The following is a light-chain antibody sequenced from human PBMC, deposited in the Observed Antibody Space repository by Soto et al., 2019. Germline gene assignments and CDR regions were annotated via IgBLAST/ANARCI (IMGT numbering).Light chain of an antibody. CDR2: GAS. CDR1: QSVSSN. CDR3: QQYGSSPLIS. J-gene: IGKJ5*01. V-gene: IGKV3-20*01. Sequence: EIVMTQSPATLSVSPGDRATLSCRASQSVSSNLAWYQQKPGQAPRLLIFGASKRATGIPDRFSGSGSGRDFTLTISGLEPEDFAVYYCQQYGSSPLISFGQGTRLEIK.